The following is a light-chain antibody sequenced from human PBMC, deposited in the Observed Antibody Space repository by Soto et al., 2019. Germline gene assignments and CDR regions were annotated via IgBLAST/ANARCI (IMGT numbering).Light chain of an antibody. Sequence: QSVLTQPASVSGSPGQSITISCTGTSSDVGGYNYVSWYQQHPGKAPKLMIYDVSNRPSGVSNRLSGSKSGNTAFLTISGLQAEDEADYYCSSYTSSSTRVFGGGTKLTVL. J-gene: IGLJ2*01. CDR1: SSDVGGYNY. CDR3: SSYTSSSTRV. V-gene: IGLV2-14*01. CDR2: DVS.